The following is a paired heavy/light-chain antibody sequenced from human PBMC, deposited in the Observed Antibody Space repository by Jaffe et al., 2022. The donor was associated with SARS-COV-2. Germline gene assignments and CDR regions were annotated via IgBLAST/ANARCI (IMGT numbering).Heavy chain of an antibody. V-gene: IGHV3-7*01. Sequence: EVQLVESGGGLVQTGGSLRLSCAASGFTFSRYWMSWVRQAPGKGLEWVANINQDGGQKYYVDSVRGRVTISRDNAKDSLYLQMNSLRAEDTAVYFCAGADRATTPVYWGQGTLVTVSS. CDR2: INQDGGQK. CDR1: GFTFSRYW. D-gene: IGHD1-26*01. CDR3: AGADRATTPVY. J-gene: IGHJ4*02.
Light chain of an antibody. J-gene: IGKJ3*01. CDR2: KVS. Sequence: DVVMTQSPLSLPVTLGQPASISCRSSQSLVHSDGNTYLSWFQQRPGQSPRRLIYKVSNRDSGVPDRFSGSGSGTDFTLKISRVEAEDVAVYHCMQETHWPFTFGPGTKVDIK. V-gene: IGKV2-30*02. CDR3: MQETHWPFT. CDR1: QSLVHSDGNTY.